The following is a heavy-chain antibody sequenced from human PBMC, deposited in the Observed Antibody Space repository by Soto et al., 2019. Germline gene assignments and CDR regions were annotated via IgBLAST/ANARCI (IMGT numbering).Heavy chain of an antibody. Sequence: SETLSLTCTFSGGSISSGNYYWSWIRQHPEKGLEWIGYIDYRGSTYYNPSLESRVTISVDTSNNQFSLNLSSVTAADTAVYYCAREVIVPAAADAFDIWGQGTMVTVSS. CDR3: AREVIVPAAADAFDI. V-gene: IGHV4-31*03. D-gene: IGHD2-2*01. CDR1: GGSISSGNYY. J-gene: IGHJ3*02. CDR2: IDYRGST.